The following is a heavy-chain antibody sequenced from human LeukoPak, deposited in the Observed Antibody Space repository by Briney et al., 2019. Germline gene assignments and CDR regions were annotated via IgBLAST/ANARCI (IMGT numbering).Heavy chain of an antibody. Sequence: SETLSLTCTVSGGSISSYSWSWLRQPAGKGLEWIGRIYTSGSTNYNPSLKSRVTMSVDTSKNQFSLKLSSVTAADTAVYYCARVPLLYCSSTSCYQGYAFDIWGQGTMVTVSS. J-gene: IGHJ3*02. CDR2: IYTSGST. CDR3: ARVPLLYCSSTSCYQGYAFDI. V-gene: IGHV4-4*07. D-gene: IGHD2-2*01. CDR1: GGSISSYS.